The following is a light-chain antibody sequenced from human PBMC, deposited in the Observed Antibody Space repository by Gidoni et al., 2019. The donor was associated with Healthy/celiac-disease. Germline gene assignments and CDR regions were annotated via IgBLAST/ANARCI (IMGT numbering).Light chain of an antibody. CDR3: SSYTSSSFRGV. J-gene: IGLJ3*02. CDR1: SSDVGGYNY. Sequence: QSALTQPASVSGSPGQSITISCTGTSSDVGGYNYVSWYQQHPGKAPKLMIYDVSNRPSGVSNRFSGSKSGNTASLTISGLQAEDEADYYCSSYTSSSFRGVFGGGTKLTVL. V-gene: IGLV2-14*01. CDR2: DVS.